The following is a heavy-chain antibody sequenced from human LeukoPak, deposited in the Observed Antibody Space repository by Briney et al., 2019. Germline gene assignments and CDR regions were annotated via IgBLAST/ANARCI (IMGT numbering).Heavy chain of an antibody. V-gene: IGHV1-18*01. Sequence: GASVKVSCKASGYTFTSYGISWVRQAPGQGLEWMGCISAYNGNTNYAQKLQGRVTMPTDTSTSTAYMELRSLRSDDTAVYYCARGAPSIAVAGAAFDIWGQGTMVTVSS. CDR2: ISAYNGNT. CDR1: GYTFTSYG. CDR3: ARGAPSIAVAGAAFDI. J-gene: IGHJ3*02. D-gene: IGHD6-19*01.